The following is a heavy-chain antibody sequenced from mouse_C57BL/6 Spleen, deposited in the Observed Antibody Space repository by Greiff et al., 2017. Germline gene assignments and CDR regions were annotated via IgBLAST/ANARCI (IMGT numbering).Heavy chain of an antibody. Sequence: EVQGVESGGGLVKPGGSLTLSCAASGFTFSDYGMHWVRQAPEKGLEWVAYISSGSSAIYYADTVKGRFTISRDNAKNTLFLQMTSLRSEDTAMYYCAFPRLGGGAMDYWGQGTSVTVSS. CDR1: GFTFSDYG. D-gene: IGHD4-1*01. V-gene: IGHV5-17*01. CDR3: AFPRLGGGAMDY. J-gene: IGHJ4*01. CDR2: ISSGSSAI.